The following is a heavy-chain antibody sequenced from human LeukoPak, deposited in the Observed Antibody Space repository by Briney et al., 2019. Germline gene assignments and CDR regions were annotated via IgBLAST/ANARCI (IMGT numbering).Heavy chain of an antibody. J-gene: IGHJ4*02. Sequence: SSETLSLTCTVSGGSVSSGTYYWSWIRQPPGEGLEWIGYIYYSGSTNYNPSLKSRVTISVDTSKNQFSLKLSSVTAADTAVYYCARQTEYSSGWYGNFDYWGQGTLVTVSS. CDR2: IYYSGST. CDR3: ARQTEYSSGWYGNFDY. CDR1: GGSVSSGTYY. V-gene: IGHV4-61*01. D-gene: IGHD6-19*01.